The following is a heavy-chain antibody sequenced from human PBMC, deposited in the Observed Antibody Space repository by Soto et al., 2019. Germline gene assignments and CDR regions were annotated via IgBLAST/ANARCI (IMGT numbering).Heavy chain of an antibody. Sequence: GXSVKVSCKTSGYTFSNYGINWVRQAPGQGLEWMGWISGYNGNTNYAQTVQGRVTMTTDTSTGTVYMELRSLKSDDTAIYYCSRFIMVGGWFDPNYYHGMDVWGQGPTVTVSS. CDR3: SRFIMVGGWFDPNYYHGMDV. CDR2: ISGYNGNT. J-gene: IGHJ6*02. CDR1: GYTFSNYG. V-gene: IGHV1-18*04. D-gene: IGHD6-19*01.